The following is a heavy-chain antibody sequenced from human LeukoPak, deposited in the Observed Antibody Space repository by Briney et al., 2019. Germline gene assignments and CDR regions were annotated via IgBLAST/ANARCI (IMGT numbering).Heavy chain of an antibody. CDR1: GYTLTELS. Sequence: VASVKVSCKVSGYTLTELSMHWVRLAPGKGLEWMGGFDPEDGETIYAQKFQGRVTMTEDTSTDTAYMELSSLRSEDTAVYYCATDLASGTTWDYWGQGTLVTVSS. CDR3: ATDLASGTTWDY. CDR2: FDPEDGET. D-gene: IGHD1-1*01. J-gene: IGHJ4*02. V-gene: IGHV1-24*01.